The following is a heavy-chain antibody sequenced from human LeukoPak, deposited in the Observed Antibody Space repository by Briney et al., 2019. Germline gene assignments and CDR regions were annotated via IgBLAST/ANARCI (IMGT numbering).Heavy chain of an antibody. CDR1: GGSFSGYY. CDR2: INHSGST. CDR3: ARFGRDYYDILTGYNY. D-gene: IGHD3-9*01. Sequence: ASETLSLTCAVYGGSFSGYYWSWIRQPPGKGLEWIGEINHSGSTNYNPSLKSRVTISVDTSKNQFSLKLSSVTAADTAVYYCARFGRDYYDILTGYNYWGQGTLVTVSS. J-gene: IGHJ4*02. V-gene: IGHV4-34*01.